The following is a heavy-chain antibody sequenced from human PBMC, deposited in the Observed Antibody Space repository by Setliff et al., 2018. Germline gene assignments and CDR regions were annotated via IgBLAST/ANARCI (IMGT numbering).Heavy chain of an antibody. V-gene: IGHV4-4*08. CDR1: TASMTYYY. CDR2: VYDTGST. CDR3: ARGGRYSSSSLDY. D-gene: IGHD6-6*01. J-gene: IGHJ4*02. Sequence: PSETLSLTCSVSTASMTYYYWSWIRQPPGKGLEWIGHVYDTGSTKYSPSLKGRVTISRDNSKNTVYLQMGSLRPEDTAVYYCARGGRYSSSSLDYWGQGTLVTVSS.